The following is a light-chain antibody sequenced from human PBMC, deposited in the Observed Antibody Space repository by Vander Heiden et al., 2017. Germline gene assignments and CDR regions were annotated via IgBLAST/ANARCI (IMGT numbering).Light chain of an antibody. Sequence: DIVMTQSPDSLAVSLGERATINCKSSQNILYSSNNKNYLAWYQQRPGQPPKLLIYWASTRESGVPDRFSGSGSGTDFTLTISSLQAEDVAVYYCQQDDSTPLTFGGGTKVDIK. CDR3: QQDDSTPLT. J-gene: IGKJ4*01. CDR1: QNILYSSNNKNY. CDR2: WAS. V-gene: IGKV4-1*01.